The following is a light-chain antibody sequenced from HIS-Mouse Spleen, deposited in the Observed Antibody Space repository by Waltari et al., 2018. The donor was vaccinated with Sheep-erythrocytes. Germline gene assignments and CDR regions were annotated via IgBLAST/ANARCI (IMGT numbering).Light chain of an antibody. V-gene: IGLV2-8*01. Sequence: QSALTQPPSASGSPGQSVTISCTGTSSDVGGSNYVSWYQQPPGKAPKLMIYEVSNRPSGCPDRFSGSKSGNTASLTVSGRQAEDEADYYCSSYAGSNNWVFGGGTKLTVL. CDR1: SSDVGGSNY. J-gene: IGLJ3*02. CDR2: EVS. CDR3: SSYAGSNNWV.